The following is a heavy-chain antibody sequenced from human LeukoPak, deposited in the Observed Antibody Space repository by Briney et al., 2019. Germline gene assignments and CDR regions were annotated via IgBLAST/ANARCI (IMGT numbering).Heavy chain of an antibody. CDR1: GFTFSSYG. D-gene: IGHD5-18*01. CDR2: ISYDGSNE. V-gene: IGHV3-30*18. CDR3: AKDRRVDTAMVDY. J-gene: IGHJ4*02. Sequence: PGRSLRLSCAASGFTFSSYGMHWVRQAPGKGLEWVAVISYDGSNEYYADSVKGRFTISRDNSKNTLYLQMNSLRAEDTAVYYCAKDRRVDTAMVDYWGQGTLVTVSS.